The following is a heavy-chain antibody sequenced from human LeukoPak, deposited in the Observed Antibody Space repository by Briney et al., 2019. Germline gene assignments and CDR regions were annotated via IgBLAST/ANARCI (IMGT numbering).Heavy chain of an antibody. CDR2: ISGSGGST. CDR1: GFTFSSYA. Sequence: GGSLRLSCAASGFTFSSYAMSWVRQAPGKGLEWVSAISGSGGSTYYADSVKGRFTISRDNSKNTLYLQMNSLRAEDTAVYYCAKCLEWLSLKAPLDYWGQGTLVTVSS. V-gene: IGHV3-23*01. J-gene: IGHJ4*02. CDR3: AKCLEWLSLKAPLDY. D-gene: IGHD3-3*01.